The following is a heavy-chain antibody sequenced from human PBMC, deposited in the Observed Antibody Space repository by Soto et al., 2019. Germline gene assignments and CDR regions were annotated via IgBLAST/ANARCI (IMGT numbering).Heavy chain of an antibody. CDR3: ARHSSGSSWGFDP. D-gene: IGHD3-22*01. J-gene: IGHJ5*02. CDR1: GFTFSSYS. Sequence: EVQLVESGGGLVKPGGSLRLSCAASGFTFSSYSMNWVRQAPGKGLEWVSSISSSSSDIYYADSVKGRFSISRDNAKNSPYLQMSSLRAEDTAVYYCARHSSGSSWGFDPWGQGTLVIVSS. V-gene: IGHV3-21*02. CDR2: ISSSSSDI.